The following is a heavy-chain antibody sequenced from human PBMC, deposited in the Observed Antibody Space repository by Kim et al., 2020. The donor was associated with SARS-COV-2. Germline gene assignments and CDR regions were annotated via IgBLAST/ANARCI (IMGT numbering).Heavy chain of an antibody. Sequence: SVKVSCKASGGTFGSYPISWVRLAPGQGLEWMGTIIPIFGRTNYAQKLHDRVTISADESTNIAFMALRGLRSEDTAVYYCARDNVVVTTIDYYYGMDVWGQGTTVTVSS. CDR3: ARDNVVVTTIDYYYGMDV. CDR2: IIPIFGRT. CDR1: GGTFGSYP. V-gene: IGHV1-69*13. J-gene: IGHJ6*02. D-gene: IGHD2-21*02.